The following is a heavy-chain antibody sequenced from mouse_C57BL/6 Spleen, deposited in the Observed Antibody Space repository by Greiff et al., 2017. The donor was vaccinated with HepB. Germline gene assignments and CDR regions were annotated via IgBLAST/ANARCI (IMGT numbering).Heavy chain of an antibody. CDR2: INPNNGGT. CDR1: GYTFTDYY. CDR3: ATLTAQATGYAMDY. J-gene: IGHJ4*01. Sequence: VQLQQSGPELVKPGASVKISCKASGYTFTDYYMNWVKQSHGKSLEWIGDINPNNGGTSYNQKFKGKATLTVDKSSSTAYMELRSLTSEDSAVYYCATLTAQATGYAMDYWGQGTSVTVSS. D-gene: IGHD3-2*02. V-gene: IGHV1-26*01.